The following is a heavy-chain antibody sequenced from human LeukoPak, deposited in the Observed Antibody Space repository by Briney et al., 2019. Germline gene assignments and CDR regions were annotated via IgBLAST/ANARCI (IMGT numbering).Heavy chain of an antibody. Sequence: TRGSLRLSCAASGFTFYDYGMSWVRHAPGKGLEWVSGINWNGGGTAYADSVKGRFTISRDNAKNSLYLQMNSLRAEDTAVYYCARVESLRFLEWLLLDYWGQGTLVTVS. J-gene: IGHJ4*02. CDR1: GFTFYDYG. V-gene: IGHV3-20*04. CDR2: INWNGGGT. CDR3: ARVESLRFLEWLLLDY. D-gene: IGHD3-3*01.